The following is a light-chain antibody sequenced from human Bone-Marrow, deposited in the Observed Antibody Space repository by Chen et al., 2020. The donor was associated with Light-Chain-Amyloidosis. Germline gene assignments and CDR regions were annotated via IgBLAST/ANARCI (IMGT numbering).Light chain of an antibody. J-gene: IGLJ2*01. CDR1: DLPTKY. CDR3: QSADSSGTYEVI. V-gene: IGLV3-25*03. CDR2: RDT. Sequence: SYELTQPLSVSVSPGQTARITCSGDDLPTKYAYWYQQKPGQAPVLVIHRDTERPSGSSERFSGSSSGTTATLTISGVQAEDEADYHCQSADSSGTYEVIFGGGTKLTVL.